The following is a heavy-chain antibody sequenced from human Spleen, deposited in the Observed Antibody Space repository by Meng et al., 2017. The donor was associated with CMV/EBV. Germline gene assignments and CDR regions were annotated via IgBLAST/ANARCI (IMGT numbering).Heavy chain of an antibody. CDR1: GCSLSSGGYY. V-gene: IGHV4-31*02. D-gene: IGHD2-2*01. J-gene: IGHJ4*02. CDR2: IYYSGST. Sequence: SGCSLSSGGYYWSWIRQHPGKGLEWIGYIYYSGSTYYNPSLKSRVTISVDTSKNQFSLKLSSVTAADTAVYYCARDPRTRWGAFDYWGQGTLVTVSS. CDR3: ARDPRTRWGAFDY.